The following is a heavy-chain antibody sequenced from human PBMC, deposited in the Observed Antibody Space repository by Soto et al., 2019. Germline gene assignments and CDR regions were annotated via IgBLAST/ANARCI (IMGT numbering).Heavy chain of an antibody. CDR2: INPSGGST. D-gene: IGHD6-13*01. J-gene: IGHJ6*03. Sequence: ASVKVSCKASGYTFPSYYMHWVRQAPGQGLEWMGIINPSGGSTSYAQKFQGRVTMTRDTSTSTVYMELSSLRSEDTAVYYCAGPRIEAASRGYYYYYMDVWGKGTTVTVSS. CDR1: GYTFPSYY. CDR3: AGPRIEAASRGYYYYYMDV. V-gene: IGHV1-46*03.